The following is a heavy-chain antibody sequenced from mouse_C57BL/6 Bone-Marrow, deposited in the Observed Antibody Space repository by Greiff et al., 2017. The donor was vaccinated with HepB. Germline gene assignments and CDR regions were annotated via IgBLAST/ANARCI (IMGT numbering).Heavy chain of an antibody. Sequence: EVKLMESGAELVRPGSSVKMSCKTSGYTFTSYGINWVKQRPGQGLEWIGYIYIGNGYTEYNEKFKGKATLTSDTSSSTAYMQLSSLTSEDSAIYFGARPNPHGSSWYFDVWGTGTTVTVSS. D-gene: IGHD1-1*01. V-gene: IGHV1-58*01. CDR2: IYIGNGYT. J-gene: IGHJ1*03. CDR3: ARPNPHGSSWYFDV. CDR1: GYTFTSYG.